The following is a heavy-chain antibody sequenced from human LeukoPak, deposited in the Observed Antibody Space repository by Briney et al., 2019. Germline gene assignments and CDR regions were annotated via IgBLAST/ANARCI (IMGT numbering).Heavy chain of an antibody. CDR2: INHSGST. CDR3: ARGRIAVAGTIQIFDY. V-gene: IGHV4-34*01. CDR1: GGSFSGYY. D-gene: IGHD6-19*01. Sequence: SETLSLTCAVYGGSFSGYYWSWIRQPPGKGLEWIGEINHSGSTNHNPSLKSRVTISVDTSKNQFSLKLSSVTAADTAVYYCARGRIAVAGTIQIFDYWGQGTLVTVSS. J-gene: IGHJ4*02.